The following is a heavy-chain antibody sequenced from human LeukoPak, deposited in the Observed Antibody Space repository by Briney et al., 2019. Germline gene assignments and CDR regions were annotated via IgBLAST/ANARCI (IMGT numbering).Heavy chain of an antibody. CDR2: IYYSGST. CDR1: GGSISSYY. Sequence: SETLSLTCTVSGGSISSYYWSWIRQPAGKGLEWIGYIYYSGSTNYNPSLKSRVTISVDTSKNQFSLKLSSVTAADTAVYYCARHSSWGYFDYWGQGTLVTVSS. J-gene: IGHJ4*02. V-gene: IGHV4-59*08. D-gene: IGHD7-27*01. CDR3: ARHSSWGYFDY.